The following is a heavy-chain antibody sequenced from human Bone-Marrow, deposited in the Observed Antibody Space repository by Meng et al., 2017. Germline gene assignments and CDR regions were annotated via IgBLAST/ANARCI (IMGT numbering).Heavy chain of an antibody. CDR2: ISTSGGNT. V-gene: IGHV3-23*01. CDR1: GFTFSTSA. D-gene: IGHD2-8*01. Sequence: EVQLLESGGGLVQPGGSLRLSCAASGFTFSTSAMSWVRQAPGKGLEWVSAISTSGGNTYYADSVRGRFTISRDNSKNTLYLQMSSLRAEDTAVYFCAKDSHGVAAPDYWGQGTPVTVSS. J-gene: IGHJ4*02. CDR3: AKDSHGVAAPDY.